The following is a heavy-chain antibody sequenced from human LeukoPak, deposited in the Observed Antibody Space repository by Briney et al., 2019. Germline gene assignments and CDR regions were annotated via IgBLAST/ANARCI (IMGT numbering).Heavy chain of an antibody. V-gene: IGHV3-53*01. CDR2: IYSGGST. CDR1: AFTVISNY. CDR3: ARLPNYYYYYMDV. Sequence: GGSLRLSCAASAFTVISNYMSWVRQAPGKGLEWVSVIYSGGSTYYADSVKGRFTISRDNSKNTLYLQMNSLRAEDTAVYYCARLPNYYYYYMDVWGKGTTVTISS. J-gene: IGHJ6*03.